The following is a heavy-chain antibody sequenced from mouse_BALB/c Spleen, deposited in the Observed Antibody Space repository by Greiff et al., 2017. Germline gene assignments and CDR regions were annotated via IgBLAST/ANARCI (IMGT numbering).Heavy chain of an antibody. Sequence: DVLLVESGGGLVKPGGSLKLSCAASGFTFSSYAMSWVRQTPEKRLEWVASISSGGSTYYPDSVKGRFTISRDNARNILYLQMSSLRSEDTAMYYCARDGYDAGYAMDYWGQGTSVTVSA. CDR3: ARDGYDAGYAMDY. J-gene: IGHJ4*01. V-gene: IGHV5-6-5*01. CDR2: ISSGGST. D-gene: IGHD2-2*01. CDR1: GFTFSSYA.